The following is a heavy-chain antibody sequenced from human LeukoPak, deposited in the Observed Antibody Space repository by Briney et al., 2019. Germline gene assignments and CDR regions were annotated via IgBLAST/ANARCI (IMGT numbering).Heavy chain of an antibody. CDR1: GFTFSSYS. V-gene: IGHV3-21*01. CDR2: ISSSSSYI. Sequence: EGSLRLSCAASGFTFSSYSMNWVRQAPGKGLEWVSSISSSSSYIYYADSVKGRFTISRDNAKNSLYLQMNSLRAEDTAVYYCARIAAAGLDYWGQGTLVTVSS. CDR3: ARIAAAGLDY. J-gene: IGHJ4*02. D-gene: IGHD6-13*01.